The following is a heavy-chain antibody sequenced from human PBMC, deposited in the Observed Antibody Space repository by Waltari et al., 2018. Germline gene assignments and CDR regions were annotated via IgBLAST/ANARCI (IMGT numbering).Heavy chain of an antibody. CDR2: IYQSGST. J-gene: IGHJ4*02. D-gene: IGHD6-13*01. CDR1: GGSISSRNC. Sequence: QVQLQESGPGLVKPSGTLSLTCAVSGGSISSRNCWRWVRQPPGKGLEWIGEIYQSGSTKYNPSRKSRVTISVDKSKNQFSLKLSSVTAADTAVDYCARKGQQLVPYFDYWGQGTLVTVSS. V-gene: IGHV4-4*02. CDR3: ARKGQQLVPYFDY.